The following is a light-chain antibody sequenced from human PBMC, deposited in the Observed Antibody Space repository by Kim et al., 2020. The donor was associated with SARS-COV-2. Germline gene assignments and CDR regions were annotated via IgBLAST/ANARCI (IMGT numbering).Light chain of an antibody. CDR2: DAS. CDR3: QQRSNWPLT. J-gene: IGKJ4*01. CDR1: QSVSSY. V-gene: IGKV3-11*01. Sequence: SLSPGERATLSCRASQSVSSYLAWYQQRPGQAPRLLIYDASNRATGIPPRFSGSGSGTDFTLTISSLEPEDFAIYYCQQRSNWPLTFGGGTKVDI.